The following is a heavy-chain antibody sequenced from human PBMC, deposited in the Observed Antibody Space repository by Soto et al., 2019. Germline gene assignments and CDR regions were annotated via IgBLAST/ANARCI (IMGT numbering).Heavy chain of an antibody. CDR1: GGSFSGYY. CDR2: INHSGST. D-gene: IGHD3-10*01. J-gene: IGHJ5*02. Sequence: PSETLSLTCAVYGGSFSGYYWSWIRQPPGKGLEWIGEINHSGSTNYNPSLKSRVTISVDTSKNQFSLKLSSVTAADTAVYYCARVYTYYYGSSLNWFDPWGQGTLVTVSS. V-gene: IGHV4-34*01. CDR3: ARVYTYYYGSSLNWFDP.